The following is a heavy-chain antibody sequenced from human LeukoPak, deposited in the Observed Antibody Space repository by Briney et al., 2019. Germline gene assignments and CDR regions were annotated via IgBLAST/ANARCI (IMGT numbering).Heavy chain of an antibody. J-gene: IGHJ1*01. CDR3: ARGRYCSGGSCLSPPYFHH. V-gene: IGHV1-3*01. D-gene: IGHD2-15*01. CDR2: NNAGNGNT. Sequence: ASVKVSCKASGYAFTSYAMHWVRQAPGQRLEWMGWNNAGNGNTKYSQKFQGRVTITRDTSASTAYMELSSLRSEDTAVYYCARGRYCSGGSCLSPPYFHHWGQGTLVTVSS. CDR1: GYAFTSYA.